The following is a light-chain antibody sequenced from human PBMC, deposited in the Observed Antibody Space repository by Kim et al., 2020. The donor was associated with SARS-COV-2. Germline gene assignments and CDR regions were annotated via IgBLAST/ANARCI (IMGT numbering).Light chain of an antibody. J-gene: IGLJ3*02. CDR2: RDS. V-gene: IGLV3-9*01. Sequence: VALGQTARITCGGNNIGSKNVHWYQQKPDQAPVLVIYRDSNRPSGIPERFSGSNSGNTATLTISRAQAGDEADYYCQVWDSSNWVFGGGTQLTVL. CDR3: QVWDSSNWV. CDR1: NIGSKN.